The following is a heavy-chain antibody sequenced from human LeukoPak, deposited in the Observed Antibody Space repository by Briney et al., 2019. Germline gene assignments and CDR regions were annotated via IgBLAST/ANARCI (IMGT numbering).Heavy chain of an antibody. CDR2: IRYDGSDK. D-gene: IGHD3-3*01. J-gene: IGHJ4*02. CDR3: VRDTSVGAAYLDL. CDR1: GFTFSIYA. V-gene: IGHV3-30*02. Sequence: GGSLRLSCAASGFTFSIYAMSWVRQAPGKGLEWVAFIRYDGSDKFYADSVAGRFTISRDNSKNILSLQMTTLRPDDTAVYFCVRDTSVGAAYLDLWGQGALVAVTS.